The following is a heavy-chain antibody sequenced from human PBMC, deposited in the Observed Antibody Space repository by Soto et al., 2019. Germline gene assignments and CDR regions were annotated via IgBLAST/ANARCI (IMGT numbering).Heavy chain of an antibody. CDR3: ARVSTVTKLAY. CDR1: GASIGSSY. Sequence: SETLSLTCTVSGASIGSSYWSWIRQPPGKGLEWMGYIFYSGSTNYSPSLNSRVSITVDTSKNQLSLNLSSVTAADTAVYYCARVSTVTKLAYWGHGMVVTVSS. V-gene: IGHV4-59*01. CDR2: IFYSGST. D-gene: IGHD4-17*01. J-gene: IGHJ4*01.